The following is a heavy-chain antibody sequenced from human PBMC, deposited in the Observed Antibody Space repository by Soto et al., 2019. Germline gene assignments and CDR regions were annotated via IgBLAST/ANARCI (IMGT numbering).Heavy chain of an antibody. V-gene: IGHV3-66*01. CDR2: IYSGGTT. D-gene: IGHD2-2*01. CDR1: GFTVTSNY. J-gene: IGHJ3*02. CDR3: ARAPQGYCSSTSCYGYAFVI. Sequence: GGSLRLSCAASGFTVTSNYISWVRQAPGKGLEWVSVIYSGGTTYYADSVKGRFTISRDNSKNTLYFQMNSLRAEDTAVYYCARAPQGYCSSTSCYGYAFVIWGQGTMVTVSS.